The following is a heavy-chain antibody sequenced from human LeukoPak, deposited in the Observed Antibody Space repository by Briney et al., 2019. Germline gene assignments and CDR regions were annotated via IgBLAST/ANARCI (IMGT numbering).Heavy chain of an antibody. D-gene: IGHD3-10*01. J-gene: IGHJ3*02. Sequence: ASVKVSCKASGYTFTSYGISWVRQAPGQGLEWMGWISAYNGNTNDAQKLQGRVTMTTDTSTSTAYMELRSLRSDDTAVYYCASYFYTSGSAHDAFDIWGQGTMVTVSS. CDR3: ASYFYTSGSAHDAFDI. CDR2: ISAYNGNT. V-gene: IGHV1-18*01. CDR1: GYTFTSYG.